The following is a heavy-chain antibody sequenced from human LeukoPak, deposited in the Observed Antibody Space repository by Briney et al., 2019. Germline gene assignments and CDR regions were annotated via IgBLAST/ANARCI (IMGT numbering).Heavy chain of an antibody. D-gene: IGHD3-3*01. CDR2: ISAYNGNT. Sequence: GASVKVSCKASGYTFTSYGISWVRPAPGQGLEWMGWISAYNGNTNYAQKLQGRVTMTTDTSTSTAYMELRSLRSDDTAVYYCARGSVNYDFWSGYPLGAFDIWGQGTMVTVSS. CDR1: GYTFTSYG. J-gene: IGHJ3*02. CDR3: ARGSVNYDFWSGYPLGAFDI. V-gene: IGHV1-18*01.